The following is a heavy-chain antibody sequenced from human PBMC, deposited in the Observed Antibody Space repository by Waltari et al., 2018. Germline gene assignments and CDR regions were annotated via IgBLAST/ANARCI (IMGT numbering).Heavy chain of an antibody. CDR1: GGSISSYY. J-gene: IGHJ4*02. CDR3: ARETTFPSLRFLEWLSYFDY. CDR2: IYTSGSI. Sequence: QVQLQESGPGLVKPSETLSLTCTVSGGSISSYYWSWIRQPAGKGLEWIGRIYTSGSINYNPSRKSRVTMSVDTSKNQFSLKLSSVTAADTAVYYCARETTFPSLRFLEWLSYFDYWGQGTLVTVSS. V-gene: IGHV4-4*07. D-gene: IGHD3-3*01.